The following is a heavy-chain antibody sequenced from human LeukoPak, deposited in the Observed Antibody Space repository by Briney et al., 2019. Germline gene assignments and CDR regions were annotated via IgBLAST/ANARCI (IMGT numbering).Heavy chain of an antibody. D-gene: IGHD2-2*01. J-gene: IGHJ4*02. CDR3: ARGPEDIVVVPADYYFDY. CDR1: GFTFSSYE. CDR2: ISSSGSTI. Sequence: QPGGSLRLSCAASGFTFSSYEMNWVRQAPGKGLEWVSYISSSGSTIYYADSVKGRFTISRDNAKNSLYLQMNSLRAEDTAVYYCARGPEDIVVVPADYYFDYWGQGTLVTVSS. V-gene: IGHV3-48*03.